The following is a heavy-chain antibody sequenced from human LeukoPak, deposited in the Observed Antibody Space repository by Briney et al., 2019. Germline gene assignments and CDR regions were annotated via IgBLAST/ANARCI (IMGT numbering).Heavy chain of an antibody. Sequence: GGSLRLSCAASGFTFSNYAMHRVRQSPGKGLEWVAVIWYDGNDKYYRDSVKGRFTISRDNSKNTLYLQMNSLRVEDTALYYCARDAVSAGTLTTDYWGQGTLVTVSS. CDR2: IWYDGNDK. V-gene: IGHV3-33*01. CDR3: ARDAVSAGTLTTDY. D-gene: IGHD6-13*01. CDR1: GFTFSNYA. J-gene: IGHJ4*02.